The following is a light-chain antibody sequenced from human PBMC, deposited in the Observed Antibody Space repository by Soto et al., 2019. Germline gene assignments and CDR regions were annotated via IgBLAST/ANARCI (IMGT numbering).Light chain of an antibody. CDR1: SGSVSTSYY. Sequence: QTVVTQEPSFSVSPGGTVTLTCGLSSGSVSTSYYPSWYQQTPGQAPRTLIYSTNTRSSGVPDRFSGSILGNKAALTITGAQADDESDYYCMLYVGSGLWVFGGGTKLTVL. J-gene: IGLJ3*02. CDR3: MLYVGSGLWV. CDR2: STN. V-gene: IGLV8-61*01.